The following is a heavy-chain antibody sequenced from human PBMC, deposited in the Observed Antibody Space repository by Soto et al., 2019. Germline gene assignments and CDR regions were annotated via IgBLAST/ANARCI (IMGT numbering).Heavy chain of an antibody. V-gene: IGHV3-48*01. J-gene: IGHJ5*02. CDR1: GFTFSTYS. Sequence: GGSLRLSCAASGFTFSTYSMNWVRQAPGKGLEWVSYISSRSGTIYYADSVKGRFTISRDNAKNSLYLQMNSLRAEDTAVYYCARVLGPGWFDPWGQGTLVTVSS. D-gene: IGHD3-16*01. CDR3: ARVLGPGWFDP. CDR2: ISSRSGTI.